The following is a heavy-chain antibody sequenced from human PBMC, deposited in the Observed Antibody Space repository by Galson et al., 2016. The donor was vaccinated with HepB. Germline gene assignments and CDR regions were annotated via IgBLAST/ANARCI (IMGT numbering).Heavy chain of an antibody. CDR2: ISGRGGGT. CDR3: AKGAPYYYDSSGYYGPGDF. V-gene: IGHV3-23*01. D-gene: IGHD3-22*01. CDR1: GFTFSDYA. J-gene: IGHJ4*02. Sequence: SLRLSCAASGFTFSDYALNWVRQAPGKGLEWVSTISGRGGGTYYADSVKGRFTISRDNSENTLFLQMNSLRAEDTARYYCAKGAPYYYDSSGYYGPGDFWGQGTQVTVSS.